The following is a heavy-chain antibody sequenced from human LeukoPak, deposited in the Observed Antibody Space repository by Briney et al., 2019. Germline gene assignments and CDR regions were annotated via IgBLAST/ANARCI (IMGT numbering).Heavy chain of an antibody. CDR1: GGSISSYY. CDR3: ARLLDYGDPRYYGMDV. Sequence: PSETLSLTCTVSGGSISSYYWSWIRQPPGKGLEWIGYIYYSGSTNYNPSLKSRVTISVDTSKNQFSLKLSSVTAADTAVYYCARLLDYGDPRYYGMDVWGQGTTVTVSS. CDR2: IYYSGST. V-gene: IGHV4-59*08. D-gene: IGHD4-17*01. J-gene: IGHJ6*02.